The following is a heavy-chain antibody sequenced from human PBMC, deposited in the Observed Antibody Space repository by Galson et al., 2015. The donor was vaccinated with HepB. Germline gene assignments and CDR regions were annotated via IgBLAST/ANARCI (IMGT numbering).Heavy chain of an antibody. Sequence: QSGAEVKKPGASVKVSCKASGYTFTSYGISWVRQAPGQGLEWMGGIIPIFGTANYAQKFQGRVTITADESTSTAYMELSSLRSEDTAVYYCARGGAATLDGYYYYGMDVWGQGTTVTVSS. J-gene: IGHJ6*02. V-gene: IGHV1-69*13. CDR1: GYTFTSYG. D-gene: IGHD6-13*01. CDR2: IIPIFGTA. CDR3: ARGGAATLDGYYYYGMDV.